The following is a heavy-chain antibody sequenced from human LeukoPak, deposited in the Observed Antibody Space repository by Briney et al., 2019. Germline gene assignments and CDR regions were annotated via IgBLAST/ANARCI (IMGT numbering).Heavy chain of an antibody. CDR1: GGSISSSSYY. V-gene: IGHV4-39*07. D-gene: IGHD3-22*01. Sequence: SETLSLTCTVSGGSISSSSYYWGWIRQPPGKGLEWIGSIYYSGSTYYNPSLKSRVTISVDTSKNQFSLKLSSVTAADTAVYYCAVYYYDSSGYYNAFDIWGQGTMVTVSS. J-gene: IGHJ3*02. CDR3: AVYYYDSSGYYNAFDI. CDR2: IYYSGST.